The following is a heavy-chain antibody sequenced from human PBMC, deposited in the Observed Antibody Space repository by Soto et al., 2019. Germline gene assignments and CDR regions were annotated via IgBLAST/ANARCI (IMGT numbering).Heavy chain of an antibody. CDR3: ARWGTTGGLDV. Sequence: QVQLVESGGGVVQPGTSLRLSCVGSGFTFRSYVIHWVRQAPGKGLEWVALTSYDGSNNFYGDSVKGRFTISRHNSRNTVELQMDSLRFEDTDLYYCARWGTTGGLDVWGQGTLVYVSS. D-gene: IGHD3-16*01. V-gene: IGHV3-33*05. CDR2: TSYDGSNN. J-gene: IGHJ4*02. CDR1: GFTFRSYV.